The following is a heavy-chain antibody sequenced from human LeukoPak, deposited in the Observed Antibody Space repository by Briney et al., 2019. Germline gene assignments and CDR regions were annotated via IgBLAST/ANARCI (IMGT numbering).Heavy chain of an antibody. J-gene: IGHJ4*02. CDR3: AKDRTLSSSWYTPYRNYFDY. V-gene: IGHV3-23*01. CDR1: GFTFSSYA. Sequence: GGSLRLSCAASGFTFSSYAMSWVRQAPGKGLEGVSAIRGSGGSTYYADSVKGRFTISRDNSKNTLDLQMNSLRAEDTAVYYCAKDRTLSSSWYTPYRNYFDYWGQGTLVTVSS. D-gene: IGHD6-13*01. CDR2: IRGSGGST.